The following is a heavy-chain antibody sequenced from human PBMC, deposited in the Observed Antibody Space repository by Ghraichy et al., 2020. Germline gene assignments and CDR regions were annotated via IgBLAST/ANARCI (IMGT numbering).Heavy chain of an antibody. Sequence: SETLSLNCSVSGGSVSPTSNYWGWIRQPPGKGLEWIASIYYSGTTYFDPSLKSRVTISVDTSKNQFSLKLSSVTAADTAVYYCARVQWGSGALDIWGQGTMVTVSS. CDR3: ARVQWGSGALDI. CDR1: GGSVSPTSNY. V-gene: IGHV4-39*07. D-gene: IGHD7-27*01. J-gene: IGHJ3*02. CDR2: IYYSGTT.